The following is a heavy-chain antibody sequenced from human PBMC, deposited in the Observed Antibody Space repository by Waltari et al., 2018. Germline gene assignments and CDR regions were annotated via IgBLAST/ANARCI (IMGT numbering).Heavy chain of an antibody. CDR2: VDPEDGET. CDR1: GYTFSHYY. V-gene: IGHV1-69-2*01. J-gene: IGHJ3*01. CDR3: ATALGDSSSASRPFDF. Sequence: EVQLLQSGAELKEPGPTVRISCTVSGYTFSHYYIHWVQQAPGKGLRWMGLVDPEDGETIYADNFQGRVTISADTSTDTAFMELSSLRSEDTAVFYCATALGDSSSASRPFDFWGQGTMITVSS. D-gene: IGHD6-19*01.